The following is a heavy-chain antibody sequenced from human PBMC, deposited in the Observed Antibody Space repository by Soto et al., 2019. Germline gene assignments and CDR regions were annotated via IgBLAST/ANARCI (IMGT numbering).Heavy chain of an antibody. CDR1: GFTVRANY. Sequence: EVKLVESRGGLIQPGGSLRLSCAVSGFTVRANYMSWVRQAPGKGLEWVSVIYSGGTTYYADSVKGRFIISRDISKNTLYLQMNILRAEDTAVYYCHGYGYWGQGTLVTVSS. V-gene: IGHV3-53*01. D-gene: IGHD5-12*01. CDR3: HGYGY. J-gene: IGHJ4*02. CDR2: IYSGGTT.